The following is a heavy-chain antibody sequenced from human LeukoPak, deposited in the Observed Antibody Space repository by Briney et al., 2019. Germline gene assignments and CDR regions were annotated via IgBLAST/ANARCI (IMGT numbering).Heavy chain of an antibody. CDR3: YSMIVVTIRVINDY. V-gene: IGHV3-66*01. CDR1: GFTVSSNY. D-gene: IGHD3-22*01. J-gene: IGHJ4*02. CDR2: IYSGGST. Sequence: PGGSLRLSCAASGFTVSSNYMSWVRQAPGKGLEWVSVIYSGGSTYYADSVEGRFTISRDNSKNTLYLQMNSLRAEDTAVYYCYSMIVVTIRVINDYWGQGTLVTVSS.